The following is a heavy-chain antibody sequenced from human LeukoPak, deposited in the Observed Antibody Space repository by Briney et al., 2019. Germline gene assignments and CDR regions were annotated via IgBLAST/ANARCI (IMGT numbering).Heavy chain of an antibody. V-gene: IGHV6-1*01. CDR3: ARRLTQYDCFDP. CDR1: GDSVSSNSVT. J-gene: IGHJ5*02. D-gene: IGHD2-2*01. CDR2: TYYRSTWEN. Sequence: SQTLSLTCAISGDSVSSNSVTWNWIRQSPSRGLEWLGRTYYRSTWENDYAVSVRGRITVNPDTSKNQFSLHLNSATPEDTAVYYCARRLTQYDCFDPWGQGILVTVSS.